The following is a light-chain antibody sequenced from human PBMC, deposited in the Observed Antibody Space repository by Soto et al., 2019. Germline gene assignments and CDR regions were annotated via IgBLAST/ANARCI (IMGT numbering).Light chain of an antibody. V-gene: IGLV2-14*01. CDR3: TSCITANTRCV. CDR2: EVN. J-gene: IGLJ1*01. CDR1: SSDIGRYNY. Sequence: QSVLTQPASVSGSPGQSITISCTGTSSDIGRYNYVSWFQQHPGKVPKLVIFEVNYRPSGVSDRFSGSKSGNTASPTITGLQAEDEADYYCTSCITANTRCVFGSGTRSPS.